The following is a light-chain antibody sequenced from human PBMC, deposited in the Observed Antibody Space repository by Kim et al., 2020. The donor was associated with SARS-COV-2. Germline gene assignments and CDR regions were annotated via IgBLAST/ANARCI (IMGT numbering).Light chain of an antibody. V-gene: IGLV1-44*01. Sequence: GQRVTISCSGSSSNIGSNTVNWYQQLPGTDPKLRIYSSNQRPSGVPDRFSGSKSGTSDSLAISGLQSEDEADYYCAAWDDSLNGRVFGTGTKVTVL. CDR2: SSN. CDR3: AAWDDSLNGRV. CDR1: SSNIGSNT. J-gene: IGLJ1*01.